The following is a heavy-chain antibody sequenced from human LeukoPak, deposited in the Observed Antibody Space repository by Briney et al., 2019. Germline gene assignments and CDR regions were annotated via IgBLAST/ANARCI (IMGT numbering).Heavy chain of an antibody. CDR1: GYTFTSYG. D-gene: IGHD1-26*01. V-gene: IGHV1-18*01. J-gene: IGHJ4*02. Sequence: ASVKVSCKASGYTFTSYGISWVRQAPGQGLEWMGWISANNGNTNYAQKLQGTVTMTTDTSTSTAYMELRRLRADDTAVYYCARGGRSELLVYWGQGTLVTVSS. CDR2: ISANNGNT. CDR3: ARGGRSELLVY.